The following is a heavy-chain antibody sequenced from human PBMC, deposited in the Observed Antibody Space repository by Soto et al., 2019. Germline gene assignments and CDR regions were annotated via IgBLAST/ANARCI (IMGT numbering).Heavy chain of an antibody. D-gene: IGHD3-16*01. Sequence: QVQLVQSGAEVKKPGASVKVSCKASGYTFTSYNIAWVRQAPGQGLEWMGWISGHNGNRKYAQKIQGRVTMTTDTSTSTAYMDLRSLRSDDTAVYYCARDHGGGITFEWGQGTLVTVSS. V-gene: IGHV1-18*01. CDR1: GYTFTSYN. CDR2: ISGHNGNR. CDR3: ARDHGGGITFE. J-gene: IGHJ4*02.